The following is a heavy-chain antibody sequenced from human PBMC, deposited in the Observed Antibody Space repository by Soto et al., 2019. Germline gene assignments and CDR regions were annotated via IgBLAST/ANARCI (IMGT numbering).Heavy chain of an antibody. CDR3: EREWGRPPHNVINV. CDR1: GDSVTSGSYY. J-gene: IGHJ6*02. V-gene: IGHV4-61*03. D-gene: IGHD3-16*02. Sequence: SETLSLTCIVSGDSVTSGSYYWTWLRQPPGKGLEWIGYISYTGRTKYNPSLQSQVTISVDTSKNDFSLNLSSVTAADTAVYFCEREWGRPPHNVINVCDPVTAGTVSS. CDR2: ISYTGRT.